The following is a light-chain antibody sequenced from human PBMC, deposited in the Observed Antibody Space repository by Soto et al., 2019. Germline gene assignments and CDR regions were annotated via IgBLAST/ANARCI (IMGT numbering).Light chain of an antibody. CDR3: QQYYISPPT. CDR1: QNVLYSSNNKNY. J-gene: IGKJ1*01. CDR2: WAS. Sequence: DIVMTQSPDSLAVSLGERATINCKSSQNVLYSSNNKNYLAWYQQKPGQPPKLLIYWASTRESGVPDRFSGSGSGTDFTLTISTLQTEDVAFYYCQQYYISPPTFGQGTKVEIK. V-gene: IGKV4-1*01.